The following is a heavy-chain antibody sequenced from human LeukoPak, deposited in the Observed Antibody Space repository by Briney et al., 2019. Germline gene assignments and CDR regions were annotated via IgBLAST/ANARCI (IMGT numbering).Heavy chain of an antibody. CDR2: IIPIFGTA. CDR3: ARTQPSRWLRPWRFDY. J-gene: IGHJ4*02. V-gene: IGHV1-69*13. D-gene: IGHD5-24*01. CDR1: GGTFSSYA. Sequence: ASVKVSCKASGGTFSSYAISWVRQAPGQGLEWMGGIIPIFGTANYAQKFQGRVTITADESTSTAYMELSSLRSEDTAVYYCARTQPSRWLRPWRFDYWGQGTLVTVSS.